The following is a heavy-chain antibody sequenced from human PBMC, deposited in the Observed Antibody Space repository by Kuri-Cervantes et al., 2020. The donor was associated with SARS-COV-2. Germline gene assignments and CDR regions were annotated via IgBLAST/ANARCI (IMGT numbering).Heavy chain of an antibody. J-gene: IGHJ4*02. D-gene: IGHD6-19*01. CDR1: GGSFSGYY. CDR3: ARDLGAVAGGFDY. V-gene: IGHV4-34*01. Sequence: SQTLSLTCAVYGGSFSGYYWSWIRQPPGKGLEWIGEINHSGSTNYNPSLKSRVTISVDTSKNQFSLKLSSVTAADTAVYYCARDLGAVAGGFDYWGQGTLVTVSS. CDR2: INHSGST.